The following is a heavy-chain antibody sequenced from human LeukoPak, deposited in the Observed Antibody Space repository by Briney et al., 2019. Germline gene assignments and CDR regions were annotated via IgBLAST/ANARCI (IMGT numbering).Heavy chain of an antibody. CDR2: FYFSGST. CDR3: ATPNGFSYGFFDS. CDR1: GGSVSSSRSY. J-gene: IGHJ4*02. Sequence: KPSETLSLTCTVSGGSVSSSRSYWGWIRQSPVKVLEWIGSFYFSGSTYYNPSLKSRVSISLDTSKNQFSLKLTSVTAADTAVYYCATPNGFSYGFFDSWGQGILVTVSS. V-gene: IGHV4-39*01. D-gene: IGHD5-18*01.